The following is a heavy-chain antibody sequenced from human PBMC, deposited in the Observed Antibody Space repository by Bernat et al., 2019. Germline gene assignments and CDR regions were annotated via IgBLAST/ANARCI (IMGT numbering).Heavy chain of an antibody. CDR1: GFTFSSDY. CDR2: INRDGSAT. D-gene: IGHD3-16*01. J-gene: IGHJ4*01. CDR3: AKGFGPEN. V-gene: IGHV3-7*03. Sequence: EVQLVDSGGGLVQPGGSLRLSCAASGFTFSSDYITWVRQAPGKGLEWVANINRDGSATYYADSVKGRFIISRDNARTSVYLQMGSLRTEDTAIYYCAKGFGPENWGHGTLVTVSS.